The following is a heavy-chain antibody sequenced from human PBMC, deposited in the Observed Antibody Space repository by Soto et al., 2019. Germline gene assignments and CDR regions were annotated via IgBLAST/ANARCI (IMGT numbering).Heavy chain of an antibody. V-gene: IGHV3-7*01. CDR2: IKQDGSEK. CDR3: ARDGRVVAVIDYYFDY. Sequence: GGSLRLSCAASGFTFSSYWMSWVRQAPGKGLEWVANIKQDGSEKYYVDSVKGRFTISRDNAKNSLYLQMNSLRAEDTAVYYCARDGRVVAVIDYYFDYWGQGTLVTVSS. D-gene: IGHD2-15*01. CDR1: GFTFSSYW. J-gene: IGHJ4*02.